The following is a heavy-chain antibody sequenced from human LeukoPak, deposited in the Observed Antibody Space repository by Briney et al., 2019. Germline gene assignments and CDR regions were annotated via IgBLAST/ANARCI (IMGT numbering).Heavy chain of an antibody. J-gene: IGHJ4*02. Sequence: SETLSLTCTVSGGSISSSSYYWGWIRQPPGKGLEWIGSIYYSGSTYYNPSLKSRVTISVGTSKNQFSLKLSSVTAADTAVYYCARHEGGSYPDYFDYWGQGTLVTVSS. CDR1: GGSISSSSYY. CDR2: IYYSGST. V-gene: IGHV4-39*01. CDR3: ARHEGGSYPDYFDY. D-gene: IGHD1-26*01.